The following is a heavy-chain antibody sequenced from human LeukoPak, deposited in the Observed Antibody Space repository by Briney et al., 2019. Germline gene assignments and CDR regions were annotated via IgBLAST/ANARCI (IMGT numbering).Heavy chain of an antibody. D-gene: IGHD3-9*01. CDR3: ARHLTGYQSSYYSDY. J-gene: IGHJ4*02. V-gene: IGHV4-39*01. Sequence: SETLSLTCTVSGGSISSSSYYWGWSRGPPGKALECIGSIYYSGSTYYNPSLKSRVTISVDTSQNQFSLKLSSVTAADTAVYYCARHLTGYQSSYYSDYWGQGTLATVSS. CDR1: GGSISSSSYY. CDR2: IYYSGST.